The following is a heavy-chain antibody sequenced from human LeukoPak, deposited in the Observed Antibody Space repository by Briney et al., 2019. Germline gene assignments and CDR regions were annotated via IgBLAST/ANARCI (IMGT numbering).Heavy chain of an antibody. V-gene: IGHV3-7*01. CDR3: AKPLMRDRWFGES. D-gene: IGHD3-10*01. CDR1: GFDFDDYG. Sequence: GGSLRLSCAASGFDFDDYGTTWVRQAPGKVLEWVANIKQDGSEKYYVDSVKGRFTISRDNAKNSLYLQMNSLRAEDTAVYYCAKPLMRDRWFGESWGQGTLVTVSS. J-gene: IGHJ5*02. CDR2: IKQDGSEK.